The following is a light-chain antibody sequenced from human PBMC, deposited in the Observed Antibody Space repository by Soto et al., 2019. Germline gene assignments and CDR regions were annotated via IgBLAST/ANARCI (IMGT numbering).Light chain of an antibody. J-gene: IGLJ1*01. CDR3: SSYTSISTYV. CDR2: DVS. CDR1: SSDVGGYDF. V-gene: IGLV2-14*03. Sequence: QSVLTQPASVSGSPGQSITISCTGTSSDVGGYDFVSWYQHHPGKAPRLMIYDVSHRPSGVSDRFSASKSGNTASLTISGLLAEDEADYYCSSYTSISTYVFGTGTKVTAL.